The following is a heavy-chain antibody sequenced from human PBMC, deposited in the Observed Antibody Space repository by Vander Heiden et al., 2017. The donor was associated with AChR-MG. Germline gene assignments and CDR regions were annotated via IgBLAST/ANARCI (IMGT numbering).Heavy chain of an antibody. CDR2: ISYDGSI. CDR3: VKDRGSYARSGMDV. D-gene: IGHD1-26*01. V-gene: IGHV3-30*18. J-gene: IGHJ6*02. CDR1: GFTFINFG. Sequence: QVQLVESGGGVVQPGRSLRLSCAASGFTFINFGMHWVRQAPGKGLEWLAVISYDGSINYADSVKGRFTISRDNSKNTVYLQMNSLRAEDTALFYCVKDRGSYARSGMDVWGQGTTVTVSS.